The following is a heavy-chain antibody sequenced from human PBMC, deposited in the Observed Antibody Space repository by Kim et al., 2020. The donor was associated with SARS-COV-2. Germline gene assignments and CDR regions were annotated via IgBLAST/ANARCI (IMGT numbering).Heavy chain of an antibody. J-gene: IGHJ4*02. CDR1: GFTFSSYS. Sequence: GGSLRLSCAASGFTFSSYSMNWVRQAPGKGLEWVSSISSSSSYIYYADSVKGRFTISRDNAKNSLYLQMNSLRAEDTAVYYCARGPYDILTGQPYWGQGTLVTVSS. CDR3: ARGPYDILTGQPY. D-gene: IGHD3-9*01. V-gene: IGHV3-21*01. CDR2: ISSSSSYI.